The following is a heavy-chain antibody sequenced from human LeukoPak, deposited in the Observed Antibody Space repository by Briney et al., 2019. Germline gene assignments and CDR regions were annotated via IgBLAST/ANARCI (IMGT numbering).Heavy chain of an antibody. CDR3: AKDIGYSGYAGFDY. D-gene: IGHD5-12*01. CDR2: ISWNSGRI. Sequence: GRSLRLSCAASGFTFDDSAMHWVRQAPGKGLEWVSGISWNSGRIGYADSVKGRFTTSRDNAKNSLYLQMNSLRAEDTALYYCAKDIGYSGYAGFDYWGQGTLVTVSS. V-gene: IGHV3-9*01. CDR1: GFTFDDSA. J-gene: IGHJ4*02.